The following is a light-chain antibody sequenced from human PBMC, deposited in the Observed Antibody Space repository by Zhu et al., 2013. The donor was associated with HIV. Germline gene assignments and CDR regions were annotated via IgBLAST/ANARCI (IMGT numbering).Light chain of an antibody. CDR2: WAS. CDR3: HQYYRTPQT. CDR1: QSVLYSSNNKNY. J-gene: IGKJ1*01. V-gene: IGKV4-1*01. Sequence: DIVMTQSPDSLPVSLGETATINCKSSQSVLYSSNNKNYLAWYQQKPGQPPKLLIYWASTRESGVPDRFSGSGSGTDFTLTISSLQAEDVAVYYCHQYYRTPQTFGQGTKVEIK.